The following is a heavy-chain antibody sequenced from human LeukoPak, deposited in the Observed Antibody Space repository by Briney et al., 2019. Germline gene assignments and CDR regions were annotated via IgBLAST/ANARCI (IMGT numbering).Heavy chain of an antibody. D-gene: IGHD3-10*01. Sequence: ASVKVSCKASGYTFTGYYMHWVRQAPGQGLEWMGWINPNSGGTNYAQKFQGRVTMNRDTSISTAYMELSRLRSDDTAVYYCARASKLYYYGSGHTFDYWGQGTLVTVSS. CDR1: GYTFTGYY. CDR3: ARASKLYYYGSGHTFDY. J-gene: IGHJ4*02. V-gene: IGHV1-2*02. CDR2: INPNSGGT.